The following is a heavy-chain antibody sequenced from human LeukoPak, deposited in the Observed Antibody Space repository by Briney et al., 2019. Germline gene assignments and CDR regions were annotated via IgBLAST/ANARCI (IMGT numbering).Heavy chain of an antibody. D-gene: IGHD6-13*01. CDR2: IPSTSSYT. CDR1: GFTFSDYY. Sequence: KSGGSLRLSCVASGFTFSDYYMRWIRQAPGKGLEWVSYIPSTSSYTSYADSVKGRFTISRDNAKNSLYLQMSSLRAEDTAVYYCARAANTAAGTPTLAIDYWGQGTLVTVSS. J-gene: IGHJ4*02. CDR3: ARAANTAAGTPTLAIDY. V-gene: IGHV3-11*05.